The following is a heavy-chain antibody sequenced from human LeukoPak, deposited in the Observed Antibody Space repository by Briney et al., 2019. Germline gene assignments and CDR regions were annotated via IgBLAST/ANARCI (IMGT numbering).Heavy chain of an antibody. D-gene: IGHD5-24*01. CDR3: ARDQRPRRDGYNYGY. Sequence: GASVKVSCKASGYTFTGYYMHWVRQAPGQGLEWKGWINPNSGGTNYAQKFQGRVTMTRDTSISTAYMELSRLRSDDTAVYYCARDQRPRRDGYNYGYWGQGTLVTVSS. CDR2: INPNSGGT. J-gene: IGHJ4*02. CDR1: GYTFTGYY. V-gene: IGHV1-2*02.